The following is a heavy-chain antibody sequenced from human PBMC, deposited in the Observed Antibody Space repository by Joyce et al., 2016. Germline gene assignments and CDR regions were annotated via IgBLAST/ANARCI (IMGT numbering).Heavy chain of an antibody. J-gene: IGHJ5*02. Sequence: EVQLVESGGGLVQPGGSLRLSCAASGFSFSGYWIHWVRQAPGKGQVGVSRSKTDGSSTRFADSVKGRFTISRDNAKNTLYLQMNSLRAEDTAVYYCVRGRSARPGGPNWFDPWGQGTLVTVSS. CDR3: VRGRSARPGGPNWFDP. CDR1: GFSFSGYW. D-gene: IGHD6-6*01. CDR2: SKTDGSST. V-gene: IGHV3-74*01.